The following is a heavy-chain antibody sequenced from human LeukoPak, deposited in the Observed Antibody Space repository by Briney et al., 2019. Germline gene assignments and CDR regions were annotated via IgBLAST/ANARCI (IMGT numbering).Heavy chain of an antibody. J-gene: IGHJ4*02. Sequence: PSETLSLTCTVSGVSISTYHRSWIRQPAGKGLEWIGRIHSSGSTNYDPSLKSRVTMSVDTSKNQFSLKVTSVTAADTAVYYCARDGLYSNGYSYFDFWGQGTLVTVSS. CDR2: IHSSGST. V-gene: IGHV4-4*07. CDR3: ARDGLYSNGYSYFDF. D-gene: IGHD5-18*01. CDR1: GVSISTYH.